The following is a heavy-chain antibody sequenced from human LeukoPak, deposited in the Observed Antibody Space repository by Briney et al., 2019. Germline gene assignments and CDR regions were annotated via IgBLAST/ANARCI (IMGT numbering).Heavy chain of an antibody. V-gene: IGHV3-7*01. D-gene: IGHD5-24*01. CDR3: ARDRSDGYNKNDF. CDR1: GFTFSSYW. J-gene: IGHJ4*02. Sequence: GGSLRLSCAASGFTFSSYWMSWVRQAPGKGLEGVANLKQEESEKYYVDSVKGRFTIPRDHGKNSLYLQMNSLRAEDTAVYFCARDRSDGYNKNDFWGQGTLVTVSS. CDR2: LKQEESEK.